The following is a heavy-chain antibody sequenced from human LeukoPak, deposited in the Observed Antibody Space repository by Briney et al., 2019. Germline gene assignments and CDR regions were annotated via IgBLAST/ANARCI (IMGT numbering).Heavy chain of an antibody. J-gene: IGHJ6*04. CDR1: GGSFSTYY. D-gene: IGHD3-10*01. V-gene: IGHV4-34*01. CDR2: INHSGST. Sequence: SETLSLTCAVYGGSFSTYYWSWVRQPPGSGLEWIGEINHSGSTNYNPSLKSRVTVSIDTSKNQFSLKLRSLTAADTAIYFCARHGLGRGVYITRQYNYYMDVWGTGTAVTVSS. CDR3: ARHGLGRGVYITRQYNYYMDV.